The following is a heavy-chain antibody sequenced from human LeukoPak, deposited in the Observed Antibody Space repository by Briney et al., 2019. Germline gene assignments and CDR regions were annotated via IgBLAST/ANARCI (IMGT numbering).Heavy chain of an antibody. V-gene: IGHV5-51*01. D-gene: IGHD3-22*01. CDR2: IYPDNSET. CDR1: GYTFTKSW. J-gene: IGHJ6*02. Sequence: GESLKISCKGSGYTFTKSWIGWVRQMPGKGLEWMGIIYPDNSETRYSPSFQGQVTISGDKSISTVYLQWSSLEASDTAMYYCARQDEGGYDGSGYYGMDVWGQGTTVTVSS. CDR3: ARQDEGGYDGSGYYGMDV.